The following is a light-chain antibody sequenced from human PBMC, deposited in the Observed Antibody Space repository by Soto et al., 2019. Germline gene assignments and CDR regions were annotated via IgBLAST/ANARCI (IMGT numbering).Light chain of an antibody. Sequence: AIRMTQSPSSLSASTGDRVTITCRASHGISSYLAWYQQKPGKAPKLLIYAASTLHRGAPSRFSGRGSGTDFSLTIRNLEPEDFATYYCQQSNSFPYTFGQRTKVDIK. CDR1: HGISSY. V-gene: IGKV1-8*01. CDR3: QQSNSFPYT. J-gene: IGKJ2*01. CDR2: AAS.